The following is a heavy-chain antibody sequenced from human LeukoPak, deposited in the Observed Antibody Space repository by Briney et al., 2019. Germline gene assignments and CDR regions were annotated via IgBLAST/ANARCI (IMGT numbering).Heavy chain of an antibody. CDR1: GFTFSSYS. J-gene: IGHJ4*02. CDR2: ISSSSSSYI. Sequence: PGGSLRRSCAASGFTFSSYSMNWVRQAPGKGLEWVSSISSSSSSYIYYADSVKGRFTISRDNSKNTLYLQMNSLRAEDTAMYYCARPRPYYDSDYWGQGTLVTVSS. CDR3: ARPRPYYDSDY. D-gene: IGHD3-22*01. V-gene: IGHV3-21*04.